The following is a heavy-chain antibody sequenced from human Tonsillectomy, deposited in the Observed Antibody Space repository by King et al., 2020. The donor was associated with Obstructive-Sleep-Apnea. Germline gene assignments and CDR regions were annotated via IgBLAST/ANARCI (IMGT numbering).Heavy chain of an antibody. V-gene: IGHV3-23*04. CDR2: ISGSADST. D-gene: IGHD3-3*01. CDR3: ARSYDFGSGPHD. CDR1: GFTFSSFV. Sequence: VQLVESGGGLVQPGGSLRLSCAASGFTFSSFVMNWVRQAPGKGLEWVSGISGSADSTYYADSVKGRFTISRENSKNTLYLQMNSLRAEDTALYYCARSYDFGSGPHDWGQGTLVTVSS. J-gene: IGHJ4*02.